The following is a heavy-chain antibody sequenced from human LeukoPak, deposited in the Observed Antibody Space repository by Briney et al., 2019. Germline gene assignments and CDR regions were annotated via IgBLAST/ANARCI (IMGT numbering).Heavy chain of an antibody. Sequence: SETLSLTCAVYGGSFSGYYWSWIRQPPGKGLEWIGEINHSGSTNYNPSLKSRVTISVDTSKNQFSLKLSSVTAADTAVYYCARGQTSISYDSSGYYNYWGQGTLVTVSS. J-gene: IGHJ4*02. CDR1: GGSFSGYY. V-gene: IGHV4-34*01. D-gene: IGHD3-22*01. CDR2: INHSGST. CDR3: ARGQTSISYDSSGYYNY.